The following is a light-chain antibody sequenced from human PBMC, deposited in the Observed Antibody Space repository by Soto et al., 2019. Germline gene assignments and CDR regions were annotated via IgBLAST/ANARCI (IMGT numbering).Light chain of an antibody. CDR2: DVT. J-gene: IGLJ1*01. CDR1: ANDVGGHNY. V-gene: IGLV2-11*01. Sequence: QSALTQPRSVSGSPGQSATISCTGNANDVGGHNYVSWYQQHPGEAPKLLIYDVTERPSGVPDRFSGSKSGNTASLTISGLQAEDEADYYCFSYAGDSVYVFGTGTNVTVL. CDR3: FSYAGDSVYV.